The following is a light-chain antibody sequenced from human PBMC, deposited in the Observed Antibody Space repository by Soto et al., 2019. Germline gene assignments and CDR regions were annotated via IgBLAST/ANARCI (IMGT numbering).Light chain of an antibody. V-gene: IGLV2-18*02. J-gene: IGLJ1*01. CDR1: AVNVGSYNR. CDR2: EVS. CDR3: SSYTSSSTYV. Sequence: QSALTQPPSVSGFLDQSAPIPSIEPAVNVGSYNRVSWYQQPPGTAPKLMIYEVSNRPSGVPDRFSGSKSGNTASLTISGLQAEDEADYYCSSYTSSSTYVFGTGTKVTVL.